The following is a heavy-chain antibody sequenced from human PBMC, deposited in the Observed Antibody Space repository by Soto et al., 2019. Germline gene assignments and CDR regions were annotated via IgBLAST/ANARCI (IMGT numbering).Heavy chain of an antibody. CDR1: GFSLSSYA. J-gene: IGHJ6*02. CDR2: MSHDGSKE. D-gene: IGHD2-15*01. Sequence: GGSLRLSCVVSGFSLSSYAFHWVRQAPGKGLEWVAFMSHDGSKEQYRDSVKGRFSISRDNFKSKSYMQMTNLRREDTATYYCARESGYSRGNSYYGLDVWGQGTTVTVSS. V-gene: IGHV3-30*03. CDR3: ARESGYSRGNSYYGLDV.